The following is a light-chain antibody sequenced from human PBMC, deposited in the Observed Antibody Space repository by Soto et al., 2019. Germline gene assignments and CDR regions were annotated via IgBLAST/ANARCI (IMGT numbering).Light chain of an antibody. CDR2: EVS. J-gene: IGLJ1*01. CDR3: CSYAGSSYV. Sequence: QSVLTQPASVSGSPGQSITISCTGNNSDVGSYNLVSWYQQHPGKAPKLMIYEVSKRPSGVSNRFSGSKSGNTASLTISGLQAEDEADYYCCSYAGSSYVFGTGTKVTVL. CDR1: NSDVGSYNL. V-gene: IGLV2-23*02.